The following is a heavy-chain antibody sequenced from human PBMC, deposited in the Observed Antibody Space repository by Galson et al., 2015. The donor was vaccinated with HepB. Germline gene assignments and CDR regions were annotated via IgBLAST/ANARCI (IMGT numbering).Heavy chain of an antibody. J-gene: IGHJ3*01. Sequence: SVKVSCKASGYTFNTHGLSWVRQAPGQGLEWMGWISGYNGNTNYAQKFQGRVTMTTDTSTTTAYRDLRSLRSDDTAVYYCARGYLTYYYDSSGPDDAFDVWGQGTMVPVSS. D-gene: IGHD3-22*01. CDR2: ISGYNGNT. CDR3: ARGYLTYYYDSSGPDDAFDV. CDR1: GYTFNTHG. V-gene: IGHV1-18*01.